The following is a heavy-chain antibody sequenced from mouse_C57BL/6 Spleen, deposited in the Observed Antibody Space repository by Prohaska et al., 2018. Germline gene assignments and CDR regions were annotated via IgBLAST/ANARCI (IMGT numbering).Heavy chain of an antibody. CDR3: AGDTDGYWYFDV. D-gene: IGHD2-3*01. V-gene: IGHV12-3*01. Sequence: WIWIRQSPGKPLEWMGYITHSGETFYNPSLQSPISITRETSKNQFFLQLNSVTTEDTAMYYCAGDTDGYWYFDVWGTGTTVTVSS. CDR2: ITHSGET. J-gene: IGHJ1*03.